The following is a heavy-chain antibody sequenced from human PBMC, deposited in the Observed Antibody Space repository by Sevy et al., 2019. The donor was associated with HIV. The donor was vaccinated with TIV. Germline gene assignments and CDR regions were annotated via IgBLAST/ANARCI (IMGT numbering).Heavy chain of an antibody. Sequence: GGSLRLSCAASGFSFSSYWMSWVSQAPGKGLEWVANIKQDGSEKYYVDSVKGRFTISRDNAKNSLYLQMNSLRAEDTAVYYCARVGRRDAFDIWGQGTMVTVSS. D-gene: IGHD3-10*01. CDR2: IKQDGSEK. CDR3: ARVGRRDAFDI. CDR1: GFSFSSYW. V-gene: IGHV3-7*03. J-gene: IGHJ3*02.